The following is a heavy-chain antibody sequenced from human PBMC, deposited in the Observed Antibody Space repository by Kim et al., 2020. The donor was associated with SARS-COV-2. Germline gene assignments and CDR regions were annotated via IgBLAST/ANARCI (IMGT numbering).Heavy chain of an antibody. CDR2: IYSGGSST. V-gene: IGHV3-23*03. D-gene: IGHD6-19*01. J-gene: IGHJ4*02. CDR1: GFTFSSYA. Sequence: GGSLRLSCAASGFTFSSYAMSWVRQAPGKGLEWVSVIYSGGSSTYYADSVKGRFTISRDNSKNTLYLQMNSLRAEDTAVYYCAKGVGYSSDPPSPRFDYWGQGTLVTVSS. CDR3: AKGVGYSSDPPSPRFDY.